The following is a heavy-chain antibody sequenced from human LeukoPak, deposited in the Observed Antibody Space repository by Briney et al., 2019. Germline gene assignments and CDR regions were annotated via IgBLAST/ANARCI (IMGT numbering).Heavy chain of an antibody. D-gene: IGHD1-14*01. V-gene: IGHV4-38-2*01. Sequence: SETLSLICAVCGYSISSGYYWGWIRQPPGKGLEWIGSIYHSGRTYYNPSLKRRVTISVDTSKNQFSLKLSSVTAADTAVYYCARGPRWEPPLGYWGQGTLVTVSS. CDR3: ARGPRWEPPLGY. J-gene: IGHJ4*02. CDR2: IYHSGRT. CDR1: GYSISSGYY.